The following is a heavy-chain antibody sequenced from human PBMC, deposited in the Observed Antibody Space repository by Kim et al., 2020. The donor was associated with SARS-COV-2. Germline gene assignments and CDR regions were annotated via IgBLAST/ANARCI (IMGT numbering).Heavy chain of an antibody. J-gene: IGHJ6*03. CDR1: GYTFTGYY. CDR3: AGAAWGGGRGGYYVDE. CDR2: INPNSGGT. V-gene: IGHV1-2*06. Sequence: ASVKVSCKASGYTFTGYYMHWVRQAPGQGLEWMGRINPNSGGTHYAQKFQGRVTMTRDTSISTAYMELSRLRSYDTAVYYCAGAAWGGGRGGYYVDEWGKGTTVTVSS. D-gene: IGHD2-15*01.